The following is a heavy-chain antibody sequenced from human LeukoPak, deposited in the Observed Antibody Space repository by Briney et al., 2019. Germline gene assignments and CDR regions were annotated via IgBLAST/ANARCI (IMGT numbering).Heavy chain of an antibody. CDR3: ARAAQRPRSGYYY. J-gene: IGHJ4*02. CDR2: INPNSGGT. Sequence: ASVKVSCKASGYTFTGYYMHWVRQAPGQGLEWMGWINPNSGGTNYAQKFQGRVTMTRDTSISTAYMELSRLRSDDTAVYYCARAAQRPRSGYYYWGQGTRVTVSS. D-gene: IGHD3-3*01. CDR1: GYTFTGYY. V-gene: IGHV1-2*02.